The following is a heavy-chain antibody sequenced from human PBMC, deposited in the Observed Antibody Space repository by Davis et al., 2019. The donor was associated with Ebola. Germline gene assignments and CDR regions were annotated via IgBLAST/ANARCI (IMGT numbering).Heavy chain of an antibody. Sequence: PGGSLRLSCKGSGYSFTSYWISWVRQMPGKGLEWMGRIDPSDSYTNYSPSFQGHVTISADKSISTAYLQWSSLKASDTAMYYCARQVYWYFDLWGRGTLVTVSS. CDR2: IDPSDSYT. J-gene: IGHJ2*01. V-gene: IGHV5-10-1*01. CDR1: GYSFTSYW. CDR3: ARQVYWYFDL.